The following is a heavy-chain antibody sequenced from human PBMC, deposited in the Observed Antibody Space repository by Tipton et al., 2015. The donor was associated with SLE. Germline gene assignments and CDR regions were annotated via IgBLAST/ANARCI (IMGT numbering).Heavy chain of an antibody. V-gene: IGHV4-59*12. CDR2: IYYSGST. CDR3: ARDSLAQFLGKATAVFGAFDL. D-gene: IGHD6-13*01. Sequence: LRLSCTVSGGSISSYYWSWIRQPPGKGLEWIGYIYYSGSTNYNPSLKSRVTISVDTSKNQFSLKLRSVTAADTALYYCARDSLAQFLGKATAVFGAFDLWGPGTMVTVSS. CDR1: GGSISSYY. J-gene: IGHJ3*01.